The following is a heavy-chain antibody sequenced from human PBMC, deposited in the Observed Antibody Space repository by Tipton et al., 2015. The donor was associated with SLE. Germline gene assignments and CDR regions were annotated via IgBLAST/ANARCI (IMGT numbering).Heavy chain of an antibody. Sequence: TLSLTCAVYGGSFSDYSWSWIRQPPGKGLEWIGEINHSGSTNYNPSLKSRVTISIDTSKNQFSLRLSSVTAADTAVYYCARDCTTGVCYTTSFDYWGQGTLVTASP. J-gene: IGHJ4*02. V-gene: IGHV4-34*01. CDR3: ARDCTTGVCYTTSFDY. CDR1: GGSFSDYS. D-gene: IGHD2-8*01. CDR2: INHSGST.